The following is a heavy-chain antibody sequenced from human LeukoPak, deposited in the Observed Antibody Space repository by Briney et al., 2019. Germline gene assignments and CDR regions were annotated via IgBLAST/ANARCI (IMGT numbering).Heavy chain of an antibody. CDR2: INHNGNVN. Sequence: GGSLRLSCAASGFTFSSYWMNWARQAPGKGLEWVASINHNGNVNYYVDSVKGRFTISRDNAKNSLYLQMSNLRAEDTAVYYCARVAAAGFYWGQGTLVTVSS. J-gene: IGHJ4*02. CDR3: ARVAAAGFY. CDR1: GFTFSSYW. V-gene: IGHV3-7*05. D-gene: IGHD6-13*01.